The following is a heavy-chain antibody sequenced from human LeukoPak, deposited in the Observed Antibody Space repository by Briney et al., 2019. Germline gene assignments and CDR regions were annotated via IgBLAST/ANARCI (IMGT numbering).Heavy chain of an antibody. CDR2: ICGSGDET. CDR3: ARDIYSGYGNIYYFEY. D-gene: IGHD5-12*01. J-gene: IGHJ4*02. V-gene: IGHV3-23*01. Sequence: PGGCLRLSRAASRFTFTIYAMNCVPQAPETGRGWGSDICGSGDETYYADSVKGRFTISREHSKNTLYLHMNSLRAEDTAVYYCARDIYSGYGNIYYFEYWGQGTPVTVSS. CDR1: RFTFTIYA.